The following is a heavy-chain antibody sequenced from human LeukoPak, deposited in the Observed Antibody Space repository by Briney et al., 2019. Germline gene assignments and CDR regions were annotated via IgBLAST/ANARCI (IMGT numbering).Heavy chain of an antibody. CDR2: ISGSGGST. CDR1: GFTFSSYA. CDR3: ARDLPRYFDWLSPYAFDI. V-gene: IGHV3-23*01. J-gene: IGHJ3*02. D-gene: IGHD3-9*01. Sequence: SGGSLRLSCAASGFTFSSYAMSWVRQAPGKGLEWVSAISGSGGSTYYADSVKGRFTISRDNSKNTLYLQMNSLRAEDTAVYYCARDLPRYFDWLSPYAFDIWGQGTMVTVSS.